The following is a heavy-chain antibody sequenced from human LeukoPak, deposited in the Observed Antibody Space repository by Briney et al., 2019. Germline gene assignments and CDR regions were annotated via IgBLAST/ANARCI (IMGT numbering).Heavy chain of an antibody. CDR3: AKFIAVAGNNWFDP. CDR1: GFTFSSYA. Sequence: PGGSLRLSCAASGFTFSSYAMSWVRQAPGKGLEWVSAISGSGDSTYYADSVKGRFTISRDNSKNTLYLQMNSLRAEDTAVYYCAKFIAVAGNNWFDPWGQGTLVTVSS. D-gene: IGHD6-19*01. V-gene: IGHV3-23*01. J-gene: IGHJ5*02. CDR2: ISGSGDST.